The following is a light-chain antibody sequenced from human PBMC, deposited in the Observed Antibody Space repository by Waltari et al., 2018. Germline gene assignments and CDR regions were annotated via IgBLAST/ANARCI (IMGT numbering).Light chain of an antibody. J-gene: IGLJ1*01. CDR2: NNN. CDR1: NSNIGSNT. CDR3: ASWDDRLNGYV. V-gene: IGLV1-44*01. Sequence: QSVLTQPPSASATPGQRVTISCSGRNSNIGSNTVHWYQQLPGTAPKFLIYNNNQRPPGVPPRFSGSKSGTSAFLAISGLQSEDEADYYCASWDDRLNGYVLGTGTKVTAL.